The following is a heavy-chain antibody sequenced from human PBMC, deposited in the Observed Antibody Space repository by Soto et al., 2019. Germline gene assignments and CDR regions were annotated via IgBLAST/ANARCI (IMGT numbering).Heavy chain of an antibody. D-gene: IGHD4-4*01. CDR3: AKDRDDYRNYVFDY. CDR2: ISASGSST. J-gene: IGHJ4*02. V-gene: IGHV3-23*01. Sequence: PVGSLRLSCVPSGFTFDTYAMSWVRQIPGKGLEWVSTISASGSSTYYADSVKGRFTISRDNSKNTLYLQMNSLRVEDTAVYYCAKDRDDYRNYVFDYWGQGTLVTVSS. CDR1: GFTFDTYA.